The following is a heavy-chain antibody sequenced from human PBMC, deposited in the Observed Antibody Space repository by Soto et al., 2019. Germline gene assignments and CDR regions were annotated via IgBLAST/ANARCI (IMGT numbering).Heavy chain of an antibody. Sequence: GGSLRLSCAASGFTFSNYAMNWVRQAPGKGLEWVSAISGSGGTTYYADSVKGRFTMSRDNSKNTLYLQMNSLRADDTAVYYCAKVPFRPYYFDYWGLGTLVTVSS. J-gene: IGHJ4*02. CDR3: AKVPFRPYYFDY. V-gene: IGHV3-23*01. D-gene: IGHD2-21*01. CDR2: ISGSGGTT. CDR1: GFTFSNYA.